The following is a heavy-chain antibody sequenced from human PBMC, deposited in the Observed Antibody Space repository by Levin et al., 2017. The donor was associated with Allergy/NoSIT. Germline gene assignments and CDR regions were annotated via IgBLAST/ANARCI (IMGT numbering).Heavy chain of an antibody. Sequence: GESLKISCKASGYTFTSYGISWVRQAPGQGLEWMGWISAYNGNTNYAQKLQGRVTMTTDTSTSTAYMELRSLRSDDTAVYYCARDHGYYGSGSPDAFDIWGQGTMVTVSS. D-gene: IGHD3-10*01. CDR3: ARDHGYYGSGSPDAFDI. V-gene: IGHV1-18*01. CDR2: ISAYNGNT. CDR1: GYTFTSYG. J-gene: IGHJ3*02.